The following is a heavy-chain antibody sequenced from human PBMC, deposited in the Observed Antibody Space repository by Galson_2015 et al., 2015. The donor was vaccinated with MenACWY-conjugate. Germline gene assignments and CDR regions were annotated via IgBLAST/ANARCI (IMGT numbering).Heavy chain of an antibody. CDR1: GFTFSSYW. Sequence: SLRLSCAASGFTFSSYWMHWVRQAPGTGLAWVSRINSDGSIGTYADSVKGRFTISRDNAKNTLYLQMDSLRADDTAVYYCTRVGGYDRPGGDYWGQGTLVTVSS. D-gene: IGHD5-12*01. V-gene: IGHV3-74*01. CDR2: INSDGSIG. CDR3: TRVGGYDRPGGDY. J-gene: IGHJ4*02.